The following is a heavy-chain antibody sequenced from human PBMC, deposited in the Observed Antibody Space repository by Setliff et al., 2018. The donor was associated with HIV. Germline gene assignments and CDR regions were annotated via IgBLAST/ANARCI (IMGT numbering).Heavy chain of an antibody. Sequence: LTCDVSGGSFSDYEMNWVRQAPGKGLEWVSYISSSGNSVYYADSVKGRFAISRDNAKRSLFLQMNSLRGEDTAVYYCARYFRDGSYNDYWGQGTLVTVSS. D-gene: IGHD3-10*01. CDR3: ARYFRDGSYNDY. V-gene: IGHV3-48*03. CDR2: ISSSGNSV. J-gene: IGHJ4*02. CDR1: GGSFSDYE.